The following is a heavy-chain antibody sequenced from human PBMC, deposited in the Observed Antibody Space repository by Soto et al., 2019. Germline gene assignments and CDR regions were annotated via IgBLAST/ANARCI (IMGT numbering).Heavy chain of an antibody. CDR2: INPSGGST. V-gene: IGHV1-46*01. J-gene: IGHJ5*02. Sequence: ASVKVSCKASGYILSSYYMHWVRQAPGQGLEWMGIINPSGGSTTYAQKFQGRVTMTRDTSTSTVYMELSSLRSDDTAMYYCARERDGWFDPWGQGTLVTVSS. CDR3: ARERDGWFDP. CDR1: GYILSSYY.